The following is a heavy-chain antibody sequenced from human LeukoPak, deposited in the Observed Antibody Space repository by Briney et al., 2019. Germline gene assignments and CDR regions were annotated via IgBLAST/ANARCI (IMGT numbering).Heavy chain of an antibody. J-gene: IGHJ6*03. Sequence: SETLSLTCAVYGGSFSGYYWSWIRQPPGKGLEWIGEINHSGSTNYNPSLKSRVTTSVDTSKNQFSLKLSSVTAADTALYYCARGDCSSTICYSPMDVWGKGTTVTVSS. CDR2: INHSGST. CDR3: ARGDCSSTICYSPMDV. D-gene: IGHD2-2*01. CDR1: GGSFSGYY. V-gene: IGHV4-34*01.